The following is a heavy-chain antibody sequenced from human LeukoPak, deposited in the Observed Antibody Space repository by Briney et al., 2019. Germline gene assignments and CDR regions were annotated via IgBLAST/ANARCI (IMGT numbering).Heavy chain of an antibody. D-gene: IGHD2-15*01. CDR3: ARGVVVVAAAYSYYAMDV. Sequence: SETLSLTCTVSGGSISSYFWSWIRQPPGKGVEWIGHIFYTGSINYNPSLRGRFTISVATSKNHFLMKLSSVTAADTAVYYCARGVVVVAAAYSYYAMDVWGQGTTVTVSS. CDR2: IFYTGSI. J-gene: IGHJ6*02. CDR1: GGSISSYF. V-gene: IGHV4-59*01.